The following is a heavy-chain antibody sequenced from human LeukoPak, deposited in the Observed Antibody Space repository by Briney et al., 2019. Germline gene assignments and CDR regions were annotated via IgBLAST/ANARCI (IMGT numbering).Heavy chain of an antibody. CDR3: ARGKYDSSPFLQH. CDR2: ISSSGSII. V-gene: IGHV3-11*01. CDR1: GGSFSGYY. D-gene: IGHD3-22*01. Sequence: LSLTCAVYGGSFSGYYWSWIRQPPGKGLEWVSYISSSGSIIYYADSVKGRFTISRDNAKNSLYLQMNSLRAEDTAVYYCARGKYDSSPFLQHWGQGTLVTVSS. J-gene: IGHJ1*01.